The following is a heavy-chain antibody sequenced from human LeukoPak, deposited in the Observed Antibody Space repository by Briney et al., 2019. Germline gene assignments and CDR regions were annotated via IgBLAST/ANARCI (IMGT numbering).Heavy chain of an antibody. J-gene: IGHJ6*03. CDR2: ISSSGSTI. CDR1: GFTFSSYE. D-gene: IGHD6-19*01. V-gene: IGHV3-48*03. Sequence: GGSLRLSCAASGFTFSSYEMNWVRQAPGKGLEWVSYISSSGSTIYYADSVKGRFTISRDNAKNSLYLQMNSLRAEDTAVYYCATRGQSSGWYFWSSLSPYYYYYMDVWGKGTTVTISS. CDR3: ATRGQSSGWYFWSSLSPYYYYYMDV.